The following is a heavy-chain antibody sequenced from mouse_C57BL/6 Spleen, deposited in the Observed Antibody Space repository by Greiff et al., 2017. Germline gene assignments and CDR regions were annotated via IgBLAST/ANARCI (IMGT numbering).Heavy chain of an antibody. Sequence: VQLLQSGPELVKPGASVKLSCKASGYTFTSYAINWVKQRPGQGLEWIGWIYPRDGSTKYNEKFKGKATLTVDTSSSTAYMELHSLQSEDSAVYFCARGDYYGRDWGQGTTLTVSS. CDR3: ARGDYYGRD. CDR1: GYTFTSYA. D-gene: IGHD1-1*01. CDR2: IYPRDGST. V-gene: IGHV1-85*01. J-gene: IGHJ2*01.